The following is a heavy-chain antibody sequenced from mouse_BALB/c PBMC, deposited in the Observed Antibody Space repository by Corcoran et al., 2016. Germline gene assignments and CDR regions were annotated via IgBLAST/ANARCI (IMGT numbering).Heavy chain of an antibody. V-gene: IGHV1S136*01. D-gene: IGHD2-3*01. J-gene: IGHJ4*01. CDR3: ARYADCYVYYYAMDY. CDR2: INPYNDGT. Sequence: EVQLQQSGPELVKPGASVKMSCKASGYTFTSYVMHWVKQKPGQGLEWIGYINPYNDGTKYNEKFKGKATLTSDKSSSTAYMELSSLTSEDSAVYYWARYADCYVYYYAMDYWCQGTSVTVSS. CDR1: GYTFTSYV.